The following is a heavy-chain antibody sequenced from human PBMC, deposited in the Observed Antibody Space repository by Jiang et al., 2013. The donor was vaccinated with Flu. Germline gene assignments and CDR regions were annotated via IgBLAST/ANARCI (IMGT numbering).Heavy chain of an antibody. CDR2: IYWNDDK. CDR1: GFSLSTSGVG. J-gene: IGHJ5*02. CDR3: AHTAGYGVDNWFDP. D-gene: IGHD5-12*01. Sequence: KPTQTLTLTCTFSGFSLSTSGVGVGWIRQPPGKALEWLALIYWNDDKRYSPSLKSRLTITKDTSKNQVVLTMTNMDPVDTATYYCAHTAGYGVDNWFDPWGQGTLVTVSS. V-gene: IGHV2-5*01.